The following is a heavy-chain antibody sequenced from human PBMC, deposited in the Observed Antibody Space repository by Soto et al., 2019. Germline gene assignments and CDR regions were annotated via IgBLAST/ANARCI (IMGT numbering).Heavy chain of an antibody. D-gene: IGHD2-15*01. CDR1: GGTFSSYT. Sequence: SVKVSCKASGGTFSSYTISWVRQAPGQGLEWMGRIIPILGIANYAQKFQGRVTITADKSTSTAYMELSSLRSEDTAVYYCARDGRGGYCSGGSCYSALFFDYWGQGTLVTVSS. CDR3: ARDGRGGYCSGGSCYSALFFDY. V-gene: IGHV1-69*04. J-gene: IGHJ4*02. CDR2: IIPILGIA.